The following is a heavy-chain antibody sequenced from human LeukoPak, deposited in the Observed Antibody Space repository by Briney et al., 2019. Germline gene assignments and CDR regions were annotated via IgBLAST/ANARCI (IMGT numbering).Heavy chain of an antibody. CDR3: ARGKRRPGSYYISDAFDI. J-gene: IGHJ3*02. D-gene: IGHD1-26*01. V-gene: IGHV3-21*01. Sequence: PGGSLRLSCAASGFTFSSYSMNWVRQAPGKGLEWVSSISSSSSYIYYADSVKGRFTISRDNAKNSLYLQMNSLRAEDTAVYYCARGKRRPGSYYISDAFDIWGQGTMVTVSS. CDR1: GFTFSSYS. CDR2: ISSSSSYI.